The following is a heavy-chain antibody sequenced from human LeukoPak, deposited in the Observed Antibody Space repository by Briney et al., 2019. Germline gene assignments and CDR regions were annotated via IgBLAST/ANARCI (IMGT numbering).Heavy chain of an antibody. J-gene: IGHJ5*02. D-gene: IGHD3-10*01. Sequence: GASVKVSSKASGYTFTSYDINWVRHATGQGLEWMGWMNPNRGNTGYAQKFQGRVTMTRNTSISTAYMELSSLRSEDKAVYYCARVSSMVRGVIMGYNWFDPWGQGTLVTVSS. CDR3: ARVSSMVRGVIMGYNWFDP. V-gene: IGHV1-8*01. CDR1: GYTFTSYD. CDR2: MNPNRGNT.